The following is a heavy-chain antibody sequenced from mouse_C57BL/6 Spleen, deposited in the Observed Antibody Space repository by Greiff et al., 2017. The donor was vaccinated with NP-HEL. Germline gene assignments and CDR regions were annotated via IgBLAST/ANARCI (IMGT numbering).Heavy chain of an antibody. V-gene: IGHV5-9*01. J-gene: IGHJ1*03. CDR1: GFTFSSYT. CDR3: ARRYYGSSQGYFDV. D-gene: IGHD1-1*01. Sequence: VMLVESGGGLVKPGGSLKLSCAASGFTFSSYTMSWVRQTPEKRLEWVATISGGGGTTYYPDSVKGRFTISRDNAKNTLYLQMSSLRSEDTALYYCARRYYGSSQGYFDVWGTGTTVTVSS. CDR2: ISGGGGTT.